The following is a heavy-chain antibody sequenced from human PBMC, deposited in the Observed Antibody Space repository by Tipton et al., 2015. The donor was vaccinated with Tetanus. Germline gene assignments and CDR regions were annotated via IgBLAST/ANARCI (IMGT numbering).Heavy chain of an antibody. D-gene: IGHD2-21*01. J-gene: IGHJ5*01. CDR3: ARRGEARANWFDS. V-gene: IGHV3-48*02. Sequence: SLRLSCAASGFSFRDYGMNWVRQAPGKGLEWVSYISYSSTSIYYADSVKGRFVVSRDNAKNSLYLQMNTLRDDDTAVYYCARRGEARANWFDSWGHGTQVTVSS. CDR2: ISYSSTSI. CDR1: GFSFRDYG.